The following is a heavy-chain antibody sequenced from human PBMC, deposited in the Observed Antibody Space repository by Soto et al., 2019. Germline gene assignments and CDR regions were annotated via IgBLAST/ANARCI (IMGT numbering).Heavy chain of an antibody. V-gene: IGHV1-18*01. J-gene: IGHJ6*02. CDR1: GYTFTSYG. Sequence: ASVKVSCKASGYTFTSYGISWVRQAPGQGLEWMGWISAYNGNTNYAQKLQGRVTMTTDTSTSTAYMELSSLRSEDTAVYYCGLGYSSSWYGDDYYGMDVWGQGTTVTVSS. CDR2: ISAYNGNT. CDR3: GLGYSSSWYGDDYYGMDV. D-gene: IGHD6-13*01.